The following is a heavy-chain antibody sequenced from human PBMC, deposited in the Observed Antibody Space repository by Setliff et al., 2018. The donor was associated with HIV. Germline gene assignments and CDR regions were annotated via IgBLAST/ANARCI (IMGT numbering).Heavy chain of an antibody. D-gene: IGHD6-13*01. Sequence: SGTLSLTCAVSGVSISSSNWWTWGRQPPGKGLEWIGEIYHSRSTNYNPSRKSRVTISVDTSKNQFSLKLSSVTAADTAVYYCARAAHVAAAGTSQEVYYFDYWGQGTLVTVSS. J-gene: IGHJ4*02. CDR1: GVSISSSNW. CDR2: IYHSRST. CDR3: ARAAHVAAAGTSQEVYYFDY. V-gene: IGHV4-4*02.